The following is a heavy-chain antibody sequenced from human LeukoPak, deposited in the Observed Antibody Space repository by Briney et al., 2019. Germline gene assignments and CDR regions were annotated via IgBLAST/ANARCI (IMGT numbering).Heavy chain of an antibody. V-gene: IGHV3-48*04. CDR1: GFTFSSYS. D-gene: IGHD4-17*01. J-gene: IGHJ6*02. Sequence: PGGSLRLSCAASGFTFSSYSMDWVRQAPGKGLEWVSYISSSSSTIYYEDSVKGRFTISRDNAKNSLSLQMNSLRAEDTAVYYCARGPPTTLYGDYGPTYYYYGMDVWGQGTTVTVSS. CDR2: ISSSSSTI. CDR3: ARGPPTTLYGDYGPTYYYYGMDV.